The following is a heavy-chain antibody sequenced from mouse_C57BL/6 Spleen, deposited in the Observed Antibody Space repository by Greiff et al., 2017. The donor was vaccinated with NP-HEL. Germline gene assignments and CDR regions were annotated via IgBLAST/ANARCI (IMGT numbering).Heavy chain of an antibody. D-gene: IGHD1-1*01. J-gene: IGHJ2*01. Sequence: VQLQQPGAELVRPGPSVKLSCKASGYTFTSYWMHWVKQRPGQGLEWIGVIDPSDSYTNYNQKFKGQATLTVDTSSSTAYMQLSSLTSEDSAVYYCAGDAQLRDYWGQGTTLTVSS. CDR1: GYTFTSYW. CDR2: IDPSDSYT. V-gene: IGHV1-59*01. CDR3: AGDAQLRDY.